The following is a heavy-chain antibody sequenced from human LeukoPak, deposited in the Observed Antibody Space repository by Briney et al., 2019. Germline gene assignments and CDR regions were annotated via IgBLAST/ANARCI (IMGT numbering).Heavy chain of an antibody. CDR3: AEDQRY. J-gene: IGHJ4*02. CDR1: GITDSNYA. CDR2: ISGGGGVT. Sequence: GGSLRLSGAASGITDSNYAMTWVRQAPGKGLEWVSSISGGGGVTYYADSVKDRFTISRDFSKNTVYLQMNSLRAGDTAVYYCAEDQRYWGQGTLVTVSS. V-gene: IGHV3-23*01.